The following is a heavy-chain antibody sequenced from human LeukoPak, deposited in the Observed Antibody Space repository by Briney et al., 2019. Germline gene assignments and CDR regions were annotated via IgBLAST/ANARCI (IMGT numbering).Heavy chain of an antibody. CDR3: ARGSSMIVTFDI. J-gene: IGHJ3*02. D-gene: IGHD3-22*01. CDR2: VYHSGST. V-gene: IGHV4-38-2*02. Sequence: SETLSLICTVSGYFISSGYYWGWIRQSPGKGLEWIGSVYHSGSTYYNPSLKSRVTISVDTSKNQFSLKLSSVTAADTAVYYCARGSSMIVTFDIWGQGTMVTVSS. CDR1: GYFISSGYY.